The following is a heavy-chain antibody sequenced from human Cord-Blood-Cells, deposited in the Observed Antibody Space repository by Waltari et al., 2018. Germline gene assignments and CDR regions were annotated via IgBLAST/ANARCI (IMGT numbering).Heavy chain of an antibody. Sequence: QVQLQESGPGLVKPSETLSLTCTVSGGSISSYYWRWIRQPPGKGLEWIGYIYYSGSTNYNPSLKSRVTISVDTSKNKFSLKLSSVTAADTAVYYCARGVGSSWYFDLWGRGTLVTVSS. V-gene: IGHV4-59*01. CDR3: ARGVGSSWYFDL. J-gene: IGHJ2*01. CDR1: GGSISSYY. D-gene: IGHD6-6*01. CDR2: IYYSGST.